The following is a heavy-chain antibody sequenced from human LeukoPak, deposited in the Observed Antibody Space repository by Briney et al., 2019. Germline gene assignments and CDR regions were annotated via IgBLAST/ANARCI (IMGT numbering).Heavy chain of an antibody. CDR1: GYTFTDYY. D-gene: IGHD1-26*01. Sequence: GVSVKVSCKASGYTFTDYYINWVRQAPGQGLEWIGWMNPNSGNTGYAQKFQGRVTITRNTSISTAYMELSSLRSEDTAVYYCARGNSGSYLSYYYYMDVWGKGTTVTVSS. CDR3: ARGNSGSYLSYYYYMDV. V-gene: IGHV1-8*03. CDR2: MNPNSGNT. J-gene: IGHJ6*03.